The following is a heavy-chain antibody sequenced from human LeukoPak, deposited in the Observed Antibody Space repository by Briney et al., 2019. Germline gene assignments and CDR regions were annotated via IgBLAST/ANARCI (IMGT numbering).Heavy chain of an antibody. J-gene: IGHJ4*02. Sequence: KPGGSLRLPCAVSGFTFSNYGMNWVRQAPGKGLDWVSSISSTSAYIYYADSVKGRFTISRDNAKNSLYLQMDSLRAEDTAVYYCAKSYSVTGTFPALDYWGQGTLVTVSS. CDR3: AKSYSVTGTFPALDY. V-gene: IGHV3-21*01. D-gene: IGHD6-19*01. CDR1: GFTFSNYG. CDR2: ISSTSAYI.